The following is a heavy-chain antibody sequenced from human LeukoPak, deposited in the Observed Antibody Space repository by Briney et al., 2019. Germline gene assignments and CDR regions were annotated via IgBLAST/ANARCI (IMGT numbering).Heavy chain of an antibody. D-gene: IGHD2-2*01. V-gene: IGHV3-20*04. J-gene: IGHJ4*02. CDR2: INWNGGST. CDR1: GFTFDDYG. CDR3: ARGTIVVVPAALQYFDY. Sequence: GGSLRLSCAASGFTFDDYGMSWVRQAPGKGLEWVSGINWNGGSTGYADSVKGRFTISRDNAKNSLYLQMNSLRAEDTALYYCARGTIVVVPAALQYFDYWGQETLVTVSS.